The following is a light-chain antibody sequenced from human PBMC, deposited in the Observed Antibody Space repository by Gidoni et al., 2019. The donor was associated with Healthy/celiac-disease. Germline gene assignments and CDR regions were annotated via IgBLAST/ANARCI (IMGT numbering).Light chain of an antibody. CDR1: QSVLYSSNNKNY. CDR3: QQYYSTPLT. V-gene: IGKV4-1*01. CDR2: WAS. Sequence: DNVMTQSPDSLAVSLGERATINCKSSQSVLYSSNNKNYLAWYQQKPGQPPTLLIYWASTRESGVPDRFSGSGSGTDFTLTISSLQAEDVAVYYCQQYYSTPLTFGGGTKVEIK. J-gene: IGKJ4*01.